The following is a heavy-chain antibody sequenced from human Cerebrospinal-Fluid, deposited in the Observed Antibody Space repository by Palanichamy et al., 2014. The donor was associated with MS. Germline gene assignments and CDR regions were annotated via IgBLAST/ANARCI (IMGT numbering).Heavy chain of an antibody. D-gene: IGHD4-11*01. V-gene: IGHV1-2*04. J-gene: IGHJ6*02. CDR2: INPNSGGT. Sequence: QVHLVQSGVEAKKPGASVKVSCRASGYTFSGYYIHWVRQAPGQGLEWMGWINPNSGGTNYAQNFQGWVTMTRDTSSATAYLELRRLKSDDTALYYCAKGASDSNYAGGMDVWGQGTMVTVSS. CDR3: AKGASDSNYAGGMDV. CDR1: GYTFSGYY.